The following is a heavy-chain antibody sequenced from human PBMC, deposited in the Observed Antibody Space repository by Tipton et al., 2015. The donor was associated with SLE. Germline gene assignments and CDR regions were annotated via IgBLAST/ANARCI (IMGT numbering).Heavy chain of an antibody. CDR3: AKVGPLTYGDTDYYGMDV. V-gene: IGHV3-9*01. CDR2: ISWNSGRI. J-gene: IGHJ6*02. Sequence: SLRLSCAASGFTFDDFGMHWVRQAPGKGLEWVSGISWNSGRIDYADSVKGRFTISRDNAKRSLYLQMDHLRPEDTALYYCAKVGPLTYGDTDYYGMDVWGQGTTVTVSS. D-gene: IGHD4-17*01. CDR1: GFTFDDFG.